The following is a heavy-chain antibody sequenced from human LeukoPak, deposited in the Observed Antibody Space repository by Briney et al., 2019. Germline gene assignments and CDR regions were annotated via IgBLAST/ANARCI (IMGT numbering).Heavy chain of an antibody. Sequence: PGGSLRLSCAVSGINVSSNYMSWVRQAPGKGLEWVSVIYSGGTTYYADSVKGRFTISRDNSKNTLYLQMNGLRAEDTAVYYCARGTRRFYSDSSGFAGDYYYYYMVVWGKGSTVIVSS. V-gene: IGHV3-53*01. CDR1: GINVSSNY. CDR2: IYSGGTT. J-gene: IGHJ6*03. D-gene: IGHD3-22*01. CDR3: ARGTRRFYSDSSGFAGDYYYYYMVV.